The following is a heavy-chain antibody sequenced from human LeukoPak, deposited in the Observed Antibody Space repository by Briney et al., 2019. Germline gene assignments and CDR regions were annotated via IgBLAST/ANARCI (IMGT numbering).Heavy chain of an antibody. CDR2: IYYSGST. CDR3: ARHLQQQLVGFDY. D-gene: IGHD6-13*01. CDR1: GGSISSSSYY. Sequence: SETLSLTCTVSGGSISSSSYYWGWIRQPPGKGLEWIGSIYYSGSTYYNPSLKSRVTTSVDTSKNQFSLKLSSVTAADTAVYYCARHLQQQLVGFDYWGQGTLVTVSS. J-gene: IGHJ4*02. V-gene: IGHV4-39*01.